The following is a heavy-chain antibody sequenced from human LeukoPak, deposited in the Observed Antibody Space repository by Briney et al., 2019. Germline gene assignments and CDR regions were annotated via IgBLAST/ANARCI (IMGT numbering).Heavy chain of an antibody. CDR3: ARGRITMVRGVMFDY. V-gene: IGHV4-34*01. Sequence: SETLSLTCAVYGGSFSGYYWSWIRQPPGKGLEWIGEINHSGSTNYNPSLKSRVTISVDTSKNQFSLELSSVTAADTAVYYCARGRITMVRGVMFDYWGQGTLVTVSS. D-gene: IGHD3-10*01. CDR2: INHSGST. J-gene: IGHJ4*02. CDR1: GGSFSGYY.